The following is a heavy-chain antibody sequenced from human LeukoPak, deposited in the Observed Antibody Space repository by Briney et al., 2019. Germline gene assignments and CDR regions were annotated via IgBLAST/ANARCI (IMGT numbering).Heavy chain of an antibody. CDR2: ISSSSTTI. D-gene: IGHD3-10*01. V-gene: IGHV3-48*02. Sequence: PGGSLRLSCAASGFTFSSYSMNWVRQAPGKGLEWVSYISSSSTTIYYADSVKGRFTISRDNAKNSLYLQMNGLRDEDTTVYHCATLYFYGSGSYRPEYDYWGQGTLVTVSS. CDR1: GFTFSSYS. J-gene: IGHJ4*02. CDR3: ATLYFYGSGSYRPEYDY.